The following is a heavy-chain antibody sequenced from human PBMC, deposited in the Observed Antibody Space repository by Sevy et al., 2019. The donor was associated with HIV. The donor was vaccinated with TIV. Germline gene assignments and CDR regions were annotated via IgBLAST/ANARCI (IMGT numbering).Heavy chain of an antibody. D-gene: IGHD2-8*01. CDR1: GFAFYDYS. J-gene: IGHJ4*02. V-gene: IGHV3-23*01. CDR2: RSFGCGKI. CDR3: AREGCTRPHDY. Sequence: GGSLRLSCAASGFAFYDYSMSWIRQAPGKGLGWVATRSFGCGKINYADSVKGRFTISRDNSKNSFYLQMDNLRVEDTALYYCAREGCTRPHDYWGQGTRVTVSS.